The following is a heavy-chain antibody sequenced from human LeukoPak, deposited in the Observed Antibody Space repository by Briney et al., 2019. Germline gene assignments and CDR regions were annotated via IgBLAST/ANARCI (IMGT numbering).Heavy chain of an antibody. CDR1: GFTFSNYA. V-gene: IGHV3-21*01. D-gene: IGHD3-3*01. CDR3: ARRTGFLEWLFGSPYYYYYMDV. J-gene: IGHJ6*03. CDR2: ISSSSSYI. Sequence: PGGSLRLSCAASGFTFSNYAMSWVRQAPGKGLEWVSGISSSSSYIYYADSVKGRFTTSRDNAKNSLYLQMNSLRAEDTAVYYCARRTGFLEWLFGSPYYYYYMDVWGKGTTVTVSS.